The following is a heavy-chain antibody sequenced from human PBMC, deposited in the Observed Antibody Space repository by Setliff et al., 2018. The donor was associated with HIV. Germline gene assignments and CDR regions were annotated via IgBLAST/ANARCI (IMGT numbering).Heavy chain of an antibody. CDR2: IYYSGST. D-gene: IGHD5-12*01. Sequence: PSETLSLTCIVSGGSISSHYWSWIRQPPGKGLEWIGYIYYSGSTTYNPSLKSQATISVDRSKNQFSLKLSSVTAADSAVYYCARMSAGYDSGSKFHYYMDVWGKGTSVTVSS. J-gene: IGHJ6*03. CDR3: ARMSAGYDSGSKFHYYMDV. CDR1: GGSISSHY. V-gene: IGHV4-59*11.